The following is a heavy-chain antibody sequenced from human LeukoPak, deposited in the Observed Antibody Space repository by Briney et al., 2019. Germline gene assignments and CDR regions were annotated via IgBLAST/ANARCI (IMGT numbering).Heavy chain of an antibody. J-gene: IGHJ4*02. CDR3: AREAREFGVVIPGYNNFDY. V-gene: IGHV3-48*03. Sequence: PGGSLRLSCAASGFTFSSYEMNWVRQAPGKGLEWVSYISSSGSTIYYADSVKGRFTIYRDKGKNSLYLQMNSLRAEDTAVYYCAREAREFGVVIPGYNNFDYWGQGTLVTVSS. CDR1: GFTFSSYE. CDR2: ISSSGSTI. D-gene: IGHD3-3*01.